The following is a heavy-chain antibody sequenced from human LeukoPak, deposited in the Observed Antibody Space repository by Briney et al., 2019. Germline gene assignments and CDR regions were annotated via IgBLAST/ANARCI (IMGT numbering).Heavy chain of an antibody. D-gene: IGHD3-22*01. J-gene: IGHJ4*02. CDR3: TTDPHYYDSSGYYRENYLDY. CDR1: GFTFSNAW. V-gene: IGHV3-15*01. CDR2: IKSKTDGGTT. Sequence: GGSLRLSCAASGFTFSNAWMSWVRQAPGKGLEWVGRIKSKTDGGTTDYAAPVKGRFTISRDDSKNTLYLQMNSLKTEDTAVYYCTTDPHYYDSSGYYRENYLDYWGQGTLVTVSS.